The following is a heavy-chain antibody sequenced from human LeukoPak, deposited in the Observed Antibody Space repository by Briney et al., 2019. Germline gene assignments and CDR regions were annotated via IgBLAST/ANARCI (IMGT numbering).Heavy chain of an antibody. CDR3: AKLHSLSPPARYGMDV. D-gene: IGHD2-15*01. J-gene: IGHJ6*02. V-gene: IGHV3-23*01. CDR1: GFTFSSYA. Sequence: GGSLRLSCAASGFTFSSYAMSWVRQAPGKGLEWVSAISGSGSSTYYADSVKGRFTISRDNSKDTLYLQMNSLRAEDTAVYYCAKLHSLSPPARYGMDVWGQGTTVTVSS. CDR2: ISGSGSST.